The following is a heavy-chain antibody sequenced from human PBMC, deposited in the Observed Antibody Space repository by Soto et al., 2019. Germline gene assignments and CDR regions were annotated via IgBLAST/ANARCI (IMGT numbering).Heavy chain of an antibody. CDR2: TYYRSNWRH. CDR1: GDSVSSNTAA. Sequence: QVHLQQSGPGLVKPSQTLSLTCAISGDSVSSNTAAWNWIRSSPSRGLEWLGRTYYRSNWRHDYAVAVKSRITVNPDTSKNRFSLQLNSVTPDDTAVYYCARGVAGSGFVLWGQGTLVTVSS. D-gene: IGHD6-19*01. V-gene: IGHV6-1*01. J-gene: IGHJ4*02. CDR3: ARGVAGSGFVL.